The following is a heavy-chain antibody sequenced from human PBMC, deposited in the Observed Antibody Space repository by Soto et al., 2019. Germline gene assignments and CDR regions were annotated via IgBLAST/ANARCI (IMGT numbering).Heavy chain of an antibody. V-gene: IGHV3-13*01. CDR3: ARVVLLWFGELLLSWFDP. D-gene: IGHD3-10*01. CDR1: GFTFSSYD. CDR2: IGTAGDT. Sequence: GGSLRLSYAASGFTFSSYDMHWVRQATGKGLEWVSAIGTAGDTYYPGSVKGRFTISRENAKNSLYLQMNSLRAGDTAVYYCARVVLLWFGELLLSWFDPWGQGTLVTVSS. J-gene: IGHJ5*02.